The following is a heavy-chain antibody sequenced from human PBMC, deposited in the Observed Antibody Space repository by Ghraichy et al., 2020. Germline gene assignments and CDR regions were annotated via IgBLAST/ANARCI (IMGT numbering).Heavy chain of an antibody. D-gene: IGHD3-3*01. CDR2: IYYSGST. CDR1: GGSISSSSYY. J-gene: IGHJ5*02. V-gene: IGHV4-39*01. CDR3: ASRTCITIFGVVIMKENWFDP. Sequence: SQTLSLTCTVSGGSISSSSYYWGWIRQPPGKGLEWIGSIYYSGSTYYNPSLKSRVTISVDTSKNQFSLKLSSVTAADTAVYYCASRTCITIFGVVIMKENWFDPWGQGTLVTVSS.